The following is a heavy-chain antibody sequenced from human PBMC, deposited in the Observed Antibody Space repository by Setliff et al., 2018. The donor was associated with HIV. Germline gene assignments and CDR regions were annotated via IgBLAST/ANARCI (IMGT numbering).Heavy chain of an antibody. CDR1: GGSISSSSYY. Sequence: SETLSLTCTVSGGSISSSSYYWGWIRQPPGKGLQWIGSIYYRGSTYYNPSLKSRVTISVDTSKNQFSLKLRPVTAADTALYYCARGRYRSRWYASDHYYIDVWGKGTTVTVSS. CDR2: IYYRGST. CDR3: ARGRYRSRWYASDHYYIDV. V-gene: IGHV4-39*01. J-gene: IGHJ6*03. D-gene: IGHD6-13*01.